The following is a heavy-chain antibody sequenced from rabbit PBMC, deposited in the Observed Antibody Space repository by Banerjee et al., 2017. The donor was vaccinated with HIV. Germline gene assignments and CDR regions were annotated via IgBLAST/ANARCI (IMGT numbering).Heavy chain of an antibody. CDR1: GFSFSSGYW. J-gene: IGHJ4*01. CDR2: IGAGSGNT. Sequence: QSLEESGGDLVKPGASLTLTCTASGFSFSSGYWICWVRQAPGKGLEWIGCIGAGSGNTWYANWVISRFTISKTSSTTVTLQMTSLTAADTATYFCARSYAGYAGSNLWGQGTLVTVS. D-gene: IGHD4-2*01. V-gene: IGHV1S40*01. CDR3: ARSYAGYAGSNL.